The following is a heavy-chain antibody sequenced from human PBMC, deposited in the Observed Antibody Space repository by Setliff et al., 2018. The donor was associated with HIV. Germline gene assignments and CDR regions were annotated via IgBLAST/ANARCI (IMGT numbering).Heavy chain of an antibody. CDR2: IIPIFGTT. V-gene: IGHV1-69*05. J-gene: IGHJ4*02. CDR1: GGTFSTHA. Sequence: SVKVSCKASGGTFSTHAINWVRQAPGQGLEWMGGIIPIFGTTHYAQKFQGRVTITTDESTNTAYMELGSLRSEDTAVYYCANLKDYHLLTGTPWGQGALVTVSS. CDR3: ANLKDYHLLTGTP. D-gene: IGHD3-9*01.